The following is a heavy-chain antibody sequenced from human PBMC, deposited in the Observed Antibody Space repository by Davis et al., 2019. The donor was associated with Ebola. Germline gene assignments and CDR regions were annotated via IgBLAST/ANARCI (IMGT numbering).Heavy chain of an antibody. Sequence: GESLKISCAASGFTFSDYYMSWIRQAPGKGLVWVSYISSSGTPINYADSVKGRFTISRDNAQNTLYLQMNSLRAEDTAVYYCARGRYSTSSGVYYYAMDVWGQGTTVTVSS. V-gene: IGHV3-11*04. CDR3: ARGRYSTSSGVYYYAMDV. J-gene: IGHJ6*02. D-gene: IGHD6-6*01. CDR2: ISSSGTPI. CDR1: GFTFSDYY.